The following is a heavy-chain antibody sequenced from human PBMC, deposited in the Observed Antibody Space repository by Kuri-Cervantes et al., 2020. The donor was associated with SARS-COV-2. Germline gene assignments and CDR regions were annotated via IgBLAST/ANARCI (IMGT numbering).Heavy chain of an antibody. CDR3: VKDQGYSSGYPSFQH. Sequence: GGSLRLSCAASGFTFSSYSMNWVRQAPGKGLEWVSYISSSSSTIYYADSVKGRFTISRDNAKNSPYLQMNSLRDEDTAVYYCVKDQGYSSGYPSFQHWGQGTLVTVSS. CDR1: GFTFSSYS. CDR2: ISSSSSTI. V-gene: IGHV3-48*02. D-gene: IGHD6-19*01. J-gene: IGHJ1*01.